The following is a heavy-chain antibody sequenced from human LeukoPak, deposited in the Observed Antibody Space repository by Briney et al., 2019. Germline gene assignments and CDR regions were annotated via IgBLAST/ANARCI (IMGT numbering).Heavy chain of an antibody. CDR1: GFTFTSNA. D-gene: IGHD1-1*01. V-gene: IGHV3-23*01. CDR3: AKPRAMTTGVGRYCDL. Sequence: PGGSLRLACGASGFTFTSNAMSWIRQAPGKGLEWVSAISGGGENTYYGDSVKGRFTISRDNSKNTLYLQMNSLRAEDTATYYCAKPRAMTTGVGRYCDLWGRGTRVTVSS. J-gene: IGHJ2*01. CDR2: ISGGGENT.